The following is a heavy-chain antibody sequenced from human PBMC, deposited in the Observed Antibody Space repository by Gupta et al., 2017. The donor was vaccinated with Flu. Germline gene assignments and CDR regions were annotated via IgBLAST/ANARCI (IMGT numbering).Heavy chain of an antibody. V-gene: IGHV3-48*03. Sequence: WLSYISHDGDIIHYADSVKVRFPIARDNAQPSLYLQMNSLSAEDTAVYYCARPRGVPETGTLFDTWGQGALVTVSS. D-gene: IGHD7-27*01. CDR2: ISHDGDII. J-gene: IGHJ5*02. CDR3: ARPRGVPETGTLFDT.